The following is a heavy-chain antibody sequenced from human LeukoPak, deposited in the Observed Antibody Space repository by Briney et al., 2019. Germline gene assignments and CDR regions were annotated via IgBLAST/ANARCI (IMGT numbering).Heavy chain of an antibody. CDR1: GFTFSNAW. J-gene: IGHJ4*02. CDR3: TRDKLELRQFDY. CDR2: IKSKPDGGAI. D-gene: IGHD1-26*01. V-gene: IGHV3-15*01. Sequence: GGSLRLSCAASGFTFSNAWMSWVRQAPGKGLEWVGRIKSKPDGGAIDYAAPVKGRFIISRDDSKDMLYLQMNSLKTEDTGVYYCTRDKLELRQFDYWGQGTLVTVSS.